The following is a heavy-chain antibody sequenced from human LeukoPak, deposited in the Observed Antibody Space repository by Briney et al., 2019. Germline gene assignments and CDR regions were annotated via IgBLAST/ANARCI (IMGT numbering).Heavy chain of an antibody. D-gene: IGHD6-19*01. CDR3: ARDPGGSGGWYGYNWFDP. Sequence: SQTLSLTCAISGDSVSSNSAAWNWIRQSPSRGLEWLGRTYYRSKWYNDYAVSVKSRITINPDTSKNQFSLQLNSVTPEDTAVYYCARDPGGSGGWYGYNWFDPWGQGTLVTVSS. CDR2: TYYRSKWYN. CDR1: GDSVSSNSAA. J-gene: IGHJ5*02. V-gene: IGHV6-1*01.